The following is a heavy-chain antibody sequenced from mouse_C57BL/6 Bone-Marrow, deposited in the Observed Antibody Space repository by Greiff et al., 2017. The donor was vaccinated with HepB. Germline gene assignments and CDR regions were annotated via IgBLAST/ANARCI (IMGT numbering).Heavy chain of an antibody. CDR2: IYPRSGNT. CDR3: VWYFDV. J-gene: IGHJ1*03. CDR1: GYTFTSYG. V-gene: IGHV1-81*01. Sequence: QVQLQQSGAELARPGASVKLSCKASGYTFTSYGISWVKQRTGQGLEWIGEIYPRSGNTYYNEKFKGKATLTADKSSSTAYMELRSLTSEDSAVYFCVWYFDVWGTGSTVTVFS.